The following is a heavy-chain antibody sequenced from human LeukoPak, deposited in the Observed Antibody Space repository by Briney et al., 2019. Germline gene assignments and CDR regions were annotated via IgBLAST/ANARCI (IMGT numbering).Heavy chain of an antibody. CDR1: GFSISNDW. CDR2: VKSRSAGETT. CDR3: TLIQGWGSGSYYRDF. V-gene: IGHV3-15*01. J-gene: IGHJ4*02. Sequence: GGSLRLSCAASGFSISNDWMSWVRQAPGKGLEWVARVKSRSAGETTDYAAHVKGRFTISRDDSKNTLYLQMNSLKTEDTAVYYCTLIQGWGSGSYYRDFWGQGTLVTVSS. D-gene: IGHD3-10*01.